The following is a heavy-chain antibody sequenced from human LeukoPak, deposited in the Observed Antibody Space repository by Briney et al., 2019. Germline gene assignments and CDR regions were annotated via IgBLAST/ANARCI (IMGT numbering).Heavy chain of an antibody. J-gene: IGHJ6*03. Sequence: PSETLSLTCAVYGGSFSSYYWSWIRQPPGKGLEWIGYIYYSGSTNYNPSLKSRATISVDTSKNQFSLKLSSVTAADTAVYYCARGPNGWLLRDGYYYYMDVGGKGTTVTVSS. CDR1: GGSFSSYY. D-gene: IGHD2-21*01. CDR2: IYYSGST. V-gene: IGHV4-59*01. CDR3: ARGPNGWLLRDGYYYYMDV.